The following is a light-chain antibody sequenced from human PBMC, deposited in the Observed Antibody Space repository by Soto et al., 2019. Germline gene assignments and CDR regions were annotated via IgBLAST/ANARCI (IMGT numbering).Light chain of an antibody. CDR1: ISDVGGYMY. V-gene: IGLV2-14*01. J-gene: IGLJ1*01. CDR2: EVS. Sequence: QSLLTQPASVSGSPGQSVTISCTGTISDVGGYMYVSWYQQHPDKAPKLMIYEVSNRPSGVSNRFSGSKYGNTASLTISGLQAEDEADYYCSSYTSRSALYVFGTGTKVTVL. CDR3: SSYTSRSALYV.